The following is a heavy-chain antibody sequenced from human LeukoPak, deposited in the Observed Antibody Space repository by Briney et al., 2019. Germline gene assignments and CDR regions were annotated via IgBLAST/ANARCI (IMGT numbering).Heavy chain of an antibody. CDR2: IRYDGSNK. D-gene: IGHD7-27*01. CDR1: GFTFSSYA. J-gene: IGHJ4*02. Sequence: PGGSLRLSCAASGFTFSSYAMHWVRQAPGKGLEWVAFIRYDGSNKYYADSVKGRFTISRDNSKNTLYLQMNSLRAEDTAVYYCAKDQTLGIPGYYFDYWGQGTLVTVSS. CDR3: AKDQTLGIPGYYFDY. V-gene: IGHV3-30*02.